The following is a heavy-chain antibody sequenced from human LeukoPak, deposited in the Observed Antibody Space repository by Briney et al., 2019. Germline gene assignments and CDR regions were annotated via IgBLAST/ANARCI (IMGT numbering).Heavy chain of an antibody. CDR1: GFPFSSYS. Sequence: GGSLRLSCAASGFPFSSYSMSWVRQAPGKGLEWVSAVSRSGGTTYYADSVKGRFTISRDNSKTTLYLQLHSLRAEDEAVYYCAKSSGSAGTFFDYWGQGTLVTVSS. D-gene: IGHD3-10*01. V-gene: IGHV3-23*01. CDR3: AKSSGSAGTFFDY. J-gene: IGHJ4*02. CDR2: VSRSGGTT.